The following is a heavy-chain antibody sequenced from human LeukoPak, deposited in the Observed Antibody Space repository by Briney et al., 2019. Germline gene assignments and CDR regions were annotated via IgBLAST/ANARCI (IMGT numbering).Heavy chain of an antibody. D-gene: IGHD3-22*01. CDR2: IYYRGST. CDR1: GDSISSSSYY. V-gene: IGHV4-39*01. J-gene: IGHJ1*01. CDR3: ARRRYYDSTGYLD. Sequence: PSETLSLTCTISGDSISSSSYYWGWIGQPPGKGLEWIGDIYYRGSTYYSPSLKSRVSISIDTSNNQFSLTLNSVTAADTALYFCARRRYYDSTGYLDWGQGTLVTVSS.